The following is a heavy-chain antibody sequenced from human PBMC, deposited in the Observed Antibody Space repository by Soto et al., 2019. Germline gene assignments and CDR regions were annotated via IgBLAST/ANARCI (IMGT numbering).Heavy chain of an antibody. Sequence: QVQLVESGGGVVQPGRSLRLSCAASGFTFSSYAMHWVRQAPGKGLEWVAVISYDGSNKYYADSVKGRFTISRDNSKNTLYLQMNSLRAEDTAVYYCARDGKVVDAFDIWGQGTMVTVS. CDR1: GFTFSSYA. J-gene: IGHJ3*02. V-gene: IGHV3-30-3*01. CDR2: ISYDGSNK. D-gene: IGHD2-21*01. CDR3: ARDGKVVDAFDI.